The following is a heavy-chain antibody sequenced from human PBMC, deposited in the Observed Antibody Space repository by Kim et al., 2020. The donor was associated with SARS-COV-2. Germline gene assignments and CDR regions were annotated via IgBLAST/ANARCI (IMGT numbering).Heavy chain of an antibody. CDR3: ERVRRDYGILTGYYIHLDY. J-gene: IGHJ4*02. V-gene: IGHV1-18*01. D-gene: IGHD3-9*01. CDR1: GYTFTSYG. CDR2: ISAYNGNT. Sequence: ASVKVSCKASGYTFTSYGISWVRQAPGQGLEWMRWISAYNGNTNYAQKLQGRVTMTTDTSTSTAYMELRSLRSDDTAVYYCERVRRDYGILTGYYIHLDYWGQGTLVTVSS.